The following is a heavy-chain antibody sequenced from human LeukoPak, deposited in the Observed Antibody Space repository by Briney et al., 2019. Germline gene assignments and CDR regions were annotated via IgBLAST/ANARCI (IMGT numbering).Heavy chain of an antibody. CDR3: ARVSGIAAAGWFDP. CDR2: INPIFGIA. V-gene: IGHV1-69*04. J-gene: IGHJ5*02. D-gene: IGHD6-13*01. CDR1: GYTFTSYA. Sequence: ASVKVSCKASGYTFTSYAMNWVRQAPGQGLEWMGRINPIFGIANYAQKFQGRVTITADKSTSTAYMELSSLRSEDTAVYYCARVSGIAAAGWFDPWGQGTLVTVSS.